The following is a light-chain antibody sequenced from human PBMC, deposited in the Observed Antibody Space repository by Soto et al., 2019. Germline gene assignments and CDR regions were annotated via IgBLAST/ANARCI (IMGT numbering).Light chain of an antibody. CDR2: AAS. J-gene: IGKJ4*01. Sequence: DIQMTQSPSSLSASVGDRVTITCRASQDISNYLAWYQQTPGKVPKLLIYAASTLQSGVPSRFSGSGSGTDFTLTISSLQPEDVATYYCQKYNSAPRTFGGGTKVEIK. V-gene: IGKV1-27*01. CDR3: QKYNSAPRT. CDR1: QDISNY.